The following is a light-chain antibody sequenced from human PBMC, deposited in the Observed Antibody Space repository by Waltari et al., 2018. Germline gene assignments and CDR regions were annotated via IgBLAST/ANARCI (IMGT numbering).Light chain of an antibody. CDR2: DVT. CDR3: ISYTTRRLWV. CDR1: SSDVGYYNH. J-gene: IGLJ3*02. Sequence: QSALTQPASVSGSPGQSISISYTGTSSDVGYYNHVSWYQQHPGQPPNLMIYDVTKRPSGVSNRFSGSKSGNTASLTISGLQAEDEADYYCISYTTRRLWVFGGGTQLTVL. V-gene: IGLV2-14*03.